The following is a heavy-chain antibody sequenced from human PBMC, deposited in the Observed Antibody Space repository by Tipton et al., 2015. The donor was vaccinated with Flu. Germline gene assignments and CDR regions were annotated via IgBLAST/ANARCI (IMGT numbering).Heavy chain of an antibody. Sequence: TLSLTCTVSGYSISSGYYWGWIRQPPGKGLEWIGSIYHSGSTYYNPSLKSRVTISVDTSKNQFSLKLSSVTAADTAVYYCAREGSGPFDYWGQGTLATVSS. D-gene: IGHD6-19*01. V-gene: IGHV4-38-2*02. CDR2: IYHSGST. CDR1: GYSISSGYY. CDR3: AREGSGPFDY. J-gene: IGHJ4*02.